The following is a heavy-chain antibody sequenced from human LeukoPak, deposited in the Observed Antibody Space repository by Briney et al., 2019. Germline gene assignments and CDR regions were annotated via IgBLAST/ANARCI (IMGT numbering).Heavy chain of an antibody. Sequence: GWALRLSRAASLLTVRDYLMSGVRPAPAKGREWVSVISGSGSYTDYADSVKGRFTISRDNPTQTLNLQVNSLRAQHTPVYYFARGYFDWFYPWGRGDLLTVSS. D-gene: IGHD3-9*01. CDR3: ARGYFDWFYP. V-gene: IGHV3-23*01. CDR1: LLTVRDYL. J-gene: IGHJ5*02. CDR2: ISGSGSYT.